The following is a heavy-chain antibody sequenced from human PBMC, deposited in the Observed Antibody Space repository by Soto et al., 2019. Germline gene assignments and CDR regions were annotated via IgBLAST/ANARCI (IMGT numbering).Heavy chain of an antibody. CDR1: GFTFSNYA. Sequence: HPGGSLRLSCAASGFTFSNYAMTWVRQAPGKGLEWVAVISASAGSTYYGNSVKGRFTISRDNFRDTLYLQMNNLRVEDTAPYYCAKRSAYNLRDPLDDWGQGTLVTLSS. J-gene: IGHJ4*02. D-gene: IGHD3-3*01. V-gene: IGHV3-23*01. CDR3: AKRSAYNLRDPLDD. CDR2: ISASAGST.